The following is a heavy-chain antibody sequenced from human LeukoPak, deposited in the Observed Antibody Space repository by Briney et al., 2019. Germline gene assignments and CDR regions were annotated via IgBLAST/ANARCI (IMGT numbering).Heavy chain of an antibody. CDR1: GFAFSDYE. V-gene: IGHV3-48*03. D-gene: IGHD7-27*01. J-gene: IGHJ4*02. Sequence: PGGSLRLSCASSGFAFSDYEMNWVRQAPGKGLEGVSYISSSGSIIYYADSVKGRFTISRDNAKRSLFLQMNSLRVEDTAVYYCARTMWGFDYWGQGTLVTVSS. CDR3: ARTMWGFDY. CDR2: ISSSGSII.